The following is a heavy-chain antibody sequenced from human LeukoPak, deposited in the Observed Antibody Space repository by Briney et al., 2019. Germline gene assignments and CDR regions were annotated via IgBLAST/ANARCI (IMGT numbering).Heavy chain of an antibody. V-gene: IGHV3-15*01. CDR1: GFIFSDAW. Sequence: GGSLRLSCAASGFIFSDAWMSWARQAPGKGLEWVGHIKSKTDGGTTGYAAPVKGRFTISRDESKKTLYLQMNSLKTEDTAVYYCATGFVQLRDWGQGTMVTVSS. J-gene: IGHJ3*01. CDR2: IKSKTDGGTT. D-gene: IGHD1-1*01. CDR3: ATGFVQLRD.